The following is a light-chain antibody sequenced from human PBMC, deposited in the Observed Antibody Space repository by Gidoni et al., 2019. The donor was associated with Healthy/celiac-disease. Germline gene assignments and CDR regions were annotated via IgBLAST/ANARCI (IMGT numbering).Light chain of an antibody. CDR3: QQYGSSLYT. J-gene: IGKJ2*01. Sequence: ELVLTKSPGTLSLSSGERATLSCWASQSVSSSYLAVYQQKPGQAPRLLIYGASSRATGIPDRISGSGSGTDCTLTISRLEPEDFAVYYCQQYGSSLYTFGQGTKLEIK. V-gene: IGKV3-20*01. CDR2: GAS. CDR1: QSVSSSY.